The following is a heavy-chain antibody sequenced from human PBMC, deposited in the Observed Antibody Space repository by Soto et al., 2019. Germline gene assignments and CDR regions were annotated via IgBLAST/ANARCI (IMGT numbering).Heavy chain of an antibody. D-gene: IGHD3-10*01. CDR1: GGSISRRSYY. J-gene: IGHJ3*02. V-gene: IGHV4-39*01. CDR2: IYYTGST. Sequence: PSETLSLTCTVSGGSISRRSYYWGWIRQSPGKGLEWIGSIYYTGSTYYNPSLKSRVSISVDMSKNHFSLRLSSVTAADTAVYYCARHRPFGINSLSPFDIWGQGTMVTVSS. CDR3: ARHRPFGINSLSPFDI.